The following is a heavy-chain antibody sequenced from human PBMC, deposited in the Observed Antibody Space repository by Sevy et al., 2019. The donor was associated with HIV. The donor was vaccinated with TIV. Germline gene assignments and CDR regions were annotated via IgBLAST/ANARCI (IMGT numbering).Heavy chain of an antibody. V-gene: IGHV4-31*03. Sequence: SETLSLTCTVSGGSISSGGYYWSWIRQHPGKGLEWIGYIYYSGSTYYNPSLKSRVTISVDTSKNQFSLKLSSVTAADTAVYYCARFTFGGVIAAYEAFDIWGQGTMVTVSS. J-gene: IGHJ3*02. CDR2: IYYSGST. CDR3: ARFTFGGVIAAYEAFDI. CDR1: GGSISSGGYY. D-gene: IGHD3-16*02.